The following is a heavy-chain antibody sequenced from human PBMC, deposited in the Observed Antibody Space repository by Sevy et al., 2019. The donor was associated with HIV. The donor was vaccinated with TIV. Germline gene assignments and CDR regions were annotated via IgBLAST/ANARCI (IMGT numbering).Heavy chain of an antibody. V-gene: IGHV3-53*01. CDR3: ARAGVGDYYDSSGYLDY. CDR1: GFTVSSNY. CDR2: IYSGGST. J-gene: IGHJ4*02. D-gene: IGHD3-22*01. Sequence: GESLKISCAASGFTVSSNYMSWVRQAPGKGLEWVSVIYSGGSTYYADSVKDRFTISRDNSKNTLYLQMNSLRAEDTAVYYCARAGVGDYYDSSGYLDYWGQGTLVTVSS.